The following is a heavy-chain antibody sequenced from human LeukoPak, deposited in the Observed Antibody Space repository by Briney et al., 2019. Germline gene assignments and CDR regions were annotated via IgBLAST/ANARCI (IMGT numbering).Heavy chain of an antibody. CDR1: GFIFSG. Sequence: GGSLRLSCAASGFIFSGMHWVRQAPGKGLEWVSSISSSSSYIYYADSVKGRFTISRDNARNSLYLQMNSLRAEDTAVYYCARDGLAAATLHWCFDLWGRGTLVTVSS. CDR2: ISSSSSYI. CDR3: ARDGLAAATLHWCFDL. V-gene: IGHV3-21*01. D-gene: IGHD2-15*01. J-gene: IGHJ2*01.